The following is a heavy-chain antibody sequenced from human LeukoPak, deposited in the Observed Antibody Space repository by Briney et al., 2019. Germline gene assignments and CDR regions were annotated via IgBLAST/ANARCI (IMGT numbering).Heavy chain of an antibody. D-gene: IGHD2-2*02. Sequence: GGSLRLSCAASGFTFSTYWMGWVRQAPGKGLEWVANINKGGSEKYYVDSVKGRFTISRDNAKNSLYLQMNSLRADDTAVYYCARVVYTEGGFYDSWGQGALVTVSS. V-gene: IGHV3-7*01. CDR2: INKGGSEK. CDR1: GFTFSTYW. CDR3: ARVVYTEGGFYDS. J-gene: IGHJ4*02.